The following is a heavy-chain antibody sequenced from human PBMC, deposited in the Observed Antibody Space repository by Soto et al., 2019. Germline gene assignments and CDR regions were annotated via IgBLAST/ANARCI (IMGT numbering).Heavy chain of an antibody. CDR3: ARLEDYYDSSGYPDY. V-gene: IGHV3-30-3*01. CDR2: ISYDGSNK. Sequence: GGSLRLSCAASGFTFSSYAMHWVRQAPGKGLEWVALISYDGSNKYYADSVKGRFTISRDNSKNTLYLQMNSLRAGDTAVYYCARLEDYYDSSGYPDYWGQGTLVTVSS. D-gene: IGHD3-22*01. J-gene: IGHJ4*02. CDR1: GFTFSSYA.